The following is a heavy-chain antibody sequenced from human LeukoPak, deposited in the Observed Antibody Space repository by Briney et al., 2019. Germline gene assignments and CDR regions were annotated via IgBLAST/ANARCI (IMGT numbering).Heavy chain of an antibody. CDR1: GYTFTGYY. V-gene: IGHV1-2*02. Sequence: ASVKVSCKASGYTFTGYYMHWVRQAPGQGLEWMGWINPNSGGTNYAQKFQGRVTMTRDTSISTAYMELSRLRSDDTAVYYRASIAAAGSEEIDYWGQGTLVTVSS. J-gene: IGHJ4*02. D-gene: IGHD6-13*01. CDR2: INPNSGGT. CDR3: ASIAAAGSEEIDY.